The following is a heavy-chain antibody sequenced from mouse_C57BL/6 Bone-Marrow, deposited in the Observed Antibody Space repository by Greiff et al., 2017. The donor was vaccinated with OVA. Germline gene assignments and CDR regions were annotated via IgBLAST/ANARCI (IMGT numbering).Heavy chain of an antibody. CDR3: ARTAHDYDVGAWFAY. J-gene: IGHJ3*01. Sequence: EVQLKESGPVLVKPGASVKMSCKASGYTFTDYYMNWVKQSNGKGLEWIGVINPYNGGTSYNQKFKGKATLTVDKSSSTAYMELNSLTSEDSAVYYCARTAHDYDVGAWFAYWGQGTLVTVSA. D-gene: IGHD2-4*01. CDR1: GYTFTDYY. CDR2: INPYNGGT. V-gene: IGHV1-19*01.